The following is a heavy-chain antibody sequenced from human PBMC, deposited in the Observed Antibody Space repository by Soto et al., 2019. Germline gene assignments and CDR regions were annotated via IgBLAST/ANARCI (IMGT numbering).Heavy chain of an antibody. CDR2: ISAYNGNT. J-gene: IGHJ6*02. CDR3: AKETYYYYGMDV. V-gene: IGHV1-18*04. CDR1: GYTFTSYG. Sequence: VASVKVSCKASGYTFTSYGISWVRQAPGQGLEWMGWISAYNGNTNYAQKLQGRVTMTTDTSTSTAYMELRSLRAEDTALYYCAKETYYYYGMDVWGQGTTVTVSS.